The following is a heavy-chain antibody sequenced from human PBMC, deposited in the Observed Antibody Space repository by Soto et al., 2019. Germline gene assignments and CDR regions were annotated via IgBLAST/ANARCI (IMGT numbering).Heavy chain of an antibody. CDR2: IIPIFVTA. V-gene: IGHV1-69*01. J-gene: IGHJ6*02. CDR1: GGTFSSYA. D-gene: IGHD1-26*01. Sequence: QVQLVQSGAEVKKPGSSVKVSCKASGGTFSSYAISWVRQAPGQGLEWMGGIIPIFVTANYAQKFQGRVTITADESTSTAYMELSSLRSEDTAVYYCARAPVGDGSYYYYYGMDVWGQGTTVTVSS. CDR3: ARAPVGDGSYYYYYGMDV.